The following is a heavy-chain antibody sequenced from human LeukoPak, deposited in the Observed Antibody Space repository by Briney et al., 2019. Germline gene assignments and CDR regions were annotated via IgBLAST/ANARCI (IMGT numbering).Heavy chain of an antibody. CDR3: AKENTRDGYRHFHY. CDR1: GFPLSSYG. J-gene: IGHJ4*02. CDR2: IRYDENTK. D-gene: IGHD5-24*01. V-gene: IGHV3-30*02. Sequence: GGSLRLSCTASGFPLSSYGMQWVRQAPGKGLEWVACIRYDENTKYYADSVKGRFTVSRDNSEDTLFLQMNSLRAEDTAVYHCAKENTRDGYRHFHYWGQGTLVTVSS.